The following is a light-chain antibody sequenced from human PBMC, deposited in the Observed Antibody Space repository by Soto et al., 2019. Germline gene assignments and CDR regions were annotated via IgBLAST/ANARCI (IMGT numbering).Light chain of an antibody. CDR3: TSSTSDSLYV. V-gene: IGLV2-14*03. J-gene: IGLJ1*01. CDR2: DVT. CDR1: SSDVGGYNY. Sequence: QSVLTQPRSVSGSPGQSVTISCTGTSSDVGGYNYVSWYQQHPDKAPKLMIYDVTKRPSGVSNRFSGSKSGNTASLTISGLLAEDEADYFCTSSTSDSLYVFGSGTKVTVL.